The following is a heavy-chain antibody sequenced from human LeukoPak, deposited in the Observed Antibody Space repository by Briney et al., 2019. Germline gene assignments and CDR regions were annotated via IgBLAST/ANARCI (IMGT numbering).Heavy chain of an antibody. J-gene: IGHJ4*02. D-gene: IGHD3-22*01. CDR1: GGSISSGSYY. CDR2: IYTSGST. CDR3: AMSITMIIVIVKRPPTIDY. V-gene: IGHV4-61*02. Sequence: SETLSLTCTVSGGSISSGSYYWSWIRQPAGKGLEWIGRIYTSGSTNYNPSLKSRVTISVDTPKNQFSLKLSSVTAADTAVYYCAMSITMIIVIVKRPPTIDYWGQGTLVTVSS.